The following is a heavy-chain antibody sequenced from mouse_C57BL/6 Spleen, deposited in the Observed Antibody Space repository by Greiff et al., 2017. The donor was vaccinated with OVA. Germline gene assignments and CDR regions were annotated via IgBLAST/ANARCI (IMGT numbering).Heavy chain of an antibody. CDR3: AISVDVSSPWFAY. V-gene: IGHV1-53*01. Sequence: VQLQQPGPELVKPGASVKLSCKASGYTFTSYWMPWVKPRPGQGLEWIGNINTSNGGTNYNEKFKSKATLTVDKSSSTAYMPLSSLTSEDSAVYYVAISVDVSSPWFAYWGQGTLVTVSA. CDR1: GYTFTSYW. CDR2: INTSNGGT. D-gene: IGHD1-1*01. J-gene: IGHJ3*01.